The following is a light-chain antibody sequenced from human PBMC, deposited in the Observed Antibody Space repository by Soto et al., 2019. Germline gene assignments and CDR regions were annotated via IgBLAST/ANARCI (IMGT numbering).Light chain of an antibody. J-gene: IGLJ2*01. CDR1: SSDVGGYDY. CDR3: SSYTSSSTVV. Sequence: QSALTQPASVSGSPGQSITISCTVTSSDVGGYDYVSWYQQHPGKAPKLMIYNVRNRPSGVSNRFSGSKAGNTASLTISGLQAEDEAAYYCSSYTSSSTVVFGGGTKLTVL. V-gene: IGLV2-14*01. CDR2: NVR.